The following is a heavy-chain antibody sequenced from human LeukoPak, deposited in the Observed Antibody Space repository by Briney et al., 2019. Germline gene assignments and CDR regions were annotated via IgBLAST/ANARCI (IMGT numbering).Heavy chain of an antibody. CDR1: GGSISSGGYY. J-gene: IGHJ3*02. CDR3: ARDRRVVLDSSGYYYSPNHDAFDI. CDR2: IYYSGST. D-gene: IGHD3-22*01. V-gene: IGHV4-31*03. Sequence: SQTLSLTCTVSGGSISSGGYYWSWIRQHPGKGLEWIGYIYYSGSTYYNPSLKSRVTISVDTSKNQFSLKLSSVTAADTAVYYCARDRRVVLDSSGYYYSPNHDAFDIWGQGTMVTVSS.